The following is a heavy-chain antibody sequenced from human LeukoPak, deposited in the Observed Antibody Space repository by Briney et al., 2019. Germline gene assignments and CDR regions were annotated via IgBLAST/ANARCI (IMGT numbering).Heavy chain of an antibody. J-gene: IGHJ3*02. CDR3: ARDPMGYCSSTSCYPSAFDI. V-gene: IGHV7-4-1*02. CDR2: INTNTGNP. D-gene: IGHD2-2*01. Sequence: GASVKVPCKASGYTFTNYAMNWVRQAPGQGLEWMGWINTNTGNPTYAQDFTGRFVFSLDTSVSTAYLQISSLKADDTAVYYCARDPMGYCSSTSCYPSAFDIWGQGTMVTVSS. CDR1: GYTFTNYA.